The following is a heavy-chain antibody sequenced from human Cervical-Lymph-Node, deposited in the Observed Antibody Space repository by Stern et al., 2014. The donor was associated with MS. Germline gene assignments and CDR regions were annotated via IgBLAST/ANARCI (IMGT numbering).Heavy chain of an antibody. J-gene: IGHJ6*02. CDR2: IYPGDSDT. CDR1: GYSFTSYW. V-gene: IGHV5-51*01. CDR3: ARHDGSRSYDFWSGREHPSLGGMDV. D-gene: IGHD3-3*01. Sequence: EVQLVQSGAEVKKPGESLKISCKGSGYSFTSYWIGWVRQMPGKGLEWMGIIYPGDSDTRYSPSFQGQVTISADKSISTAYLQWSSLKASDTAMYYCARHDGSRSYDFWSGREHPSLGGMDVWGQGTTVTVSS.